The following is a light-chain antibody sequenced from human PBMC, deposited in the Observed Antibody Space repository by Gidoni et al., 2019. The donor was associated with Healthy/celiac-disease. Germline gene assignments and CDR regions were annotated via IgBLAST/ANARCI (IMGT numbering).Light chain of an antibody. CDR1: QSVSSY. Sequence: EIVLTQSPATLSLSPGESATLSCRASQSVSSYLAWYQPKPGQAPRLLISDASNRATGIPARFSGSGSGTDFTLTISSLEPEDFAVYFCQQRSNWPTFGQGTKVEIK. J-gene: IGKJ1*01. CDR2: DAS. CDR3: QQRSNWPT. V-gene: IGKV3-11*01.